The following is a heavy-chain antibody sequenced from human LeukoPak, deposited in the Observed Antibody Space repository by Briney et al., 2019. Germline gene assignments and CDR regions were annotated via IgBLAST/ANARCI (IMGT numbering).Heavy chain of an antibody. CDR3: TRNPDGRNWFDP. CDR2: ISSDESST. J-gene: IGHJ5*02. V-gene: IGHV3-74*01. CDR1: GFTFSHHW. D-gene: IGHD1-14*01. Sequence: GGSLRLSCAASGFTFSHHWMHWVRQAPGKGLVWVSHISSDESSTTYPDSVKGRFTISRDNRKNTLYLQMNSLRVEDTAMYYCTRNPDGRNWFDPWGQGTLVTVSS.